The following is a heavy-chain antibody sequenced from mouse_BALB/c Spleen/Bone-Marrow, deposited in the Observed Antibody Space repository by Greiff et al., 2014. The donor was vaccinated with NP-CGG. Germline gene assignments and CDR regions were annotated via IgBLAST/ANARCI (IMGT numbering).Heavy chain of an antibody. CDR2: IWSGGST. D-gene: IGHD3-1*01. V-gene: IGHV2-2*02. J-gene: IGHJ2*01. CDR1: GFSLSSYG. CDR3: ARNHGGYYFDY. Sequence: VPLQESGPGLVQPSQSLSITCTVSGFSLSSYGVHWVRQSPGKGLEWLGVIWSGGSTDYNAAFISRLTISKDNSKSQVFFKMTSLQANDTAIYYCARNHGGYYFDYWGQGTTLTVSS.